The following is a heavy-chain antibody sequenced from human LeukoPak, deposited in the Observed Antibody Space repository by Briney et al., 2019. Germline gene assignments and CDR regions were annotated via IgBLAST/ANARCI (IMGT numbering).Heavy chain of an antibody. CDR3: ARGGPRTFHWFDP. CDR2: IYYSGST. J-gene: IGHJ5*02. CDR1: GGSISSYY. V-gene: IGHV4-59*12. Sequence: SETLSLTCTVSGGSISSYYWSWIRQPPGKGLEWIGYIYYSGSTYYNPSLKSRVTISVDRSKNQFSLKLSSVTAADTAVYYCARGGPRTFHWFDPWGQGTLVTVSS. D-gene: IGHD3-16*01.